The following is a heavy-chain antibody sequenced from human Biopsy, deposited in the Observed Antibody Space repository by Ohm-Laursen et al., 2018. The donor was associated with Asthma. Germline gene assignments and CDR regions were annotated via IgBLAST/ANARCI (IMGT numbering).Heavy chain of an antibody. Sequence: SETLSLTCDVYPGSFSGFFWTWIRPSPGKGLEWIGETNERGVTNNNPSLKSRVIISIDTYWNRVSLKLTSVTAADTAVYYCARGPELDVWGRGTTVTVS. CDR1: PGSFSGFF. CDR3: ARGPELDV. J-gene: IGHJ6*02. CDR2: TNERGVT. V-gene: IGHV4-34*01.